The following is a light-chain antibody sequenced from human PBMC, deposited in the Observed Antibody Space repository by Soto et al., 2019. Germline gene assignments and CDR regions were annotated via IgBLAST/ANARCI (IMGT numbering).Light chain of an antibody. Sequence: DIQMTQSPSTLSASVGDRVTITCRASQSISSWLAWYQQKPGKAPKLLIYDASSLESGVPSRFSGSGSGTEFTLTISSLQPDDFATYYCQQYNSHPTLGPGTRLEI. CDR3: QQYNSHPT. CDR1: QSISSW. J-gene: IGKJ5*01. CDR2: DAS. V-gene: IGKV1-5*01.